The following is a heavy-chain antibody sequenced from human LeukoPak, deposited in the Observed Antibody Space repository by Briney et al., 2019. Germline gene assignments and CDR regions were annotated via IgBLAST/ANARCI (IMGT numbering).Heavy chain of an antibody. CDR2: IKQDGSEK. CDR1: GFTFSSYW. J-gene: IGHJ6*03. Sequence: VGSLRLSCAASGFTFSSYWMSWVRQAPGKGLEWVANIKQDGSEKYYVDSVKGRFTISRDNAKNSLYLQMNSLRAEDTAVYYCARVESGSGSFSYYYMDVWGKGTTVTVSS. CDR3: ARVESGSGSFSYYYMDV. D-gene: IGHD3-10*01. V-gene: IGHV3-7*01.